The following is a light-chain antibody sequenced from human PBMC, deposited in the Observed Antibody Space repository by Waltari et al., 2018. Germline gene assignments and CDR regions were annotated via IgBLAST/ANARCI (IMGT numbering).Light chain of an antibody. J-gene: IGKJ3*01. CDR1: QDISNY. V-gene: IGKV1-33*01. Sequence: DIQMTQSPSSLSASAGDGSTITCQASQDISNYLYWYQQKPGKAPKLLIYDASNLETGVPSRFSGSGSGTDFTFTISSLQPEDIATYYCQQYDNLPLTFGPGTKVDIK. CDR2: DAS. CDR3: QQYDNLPLT.